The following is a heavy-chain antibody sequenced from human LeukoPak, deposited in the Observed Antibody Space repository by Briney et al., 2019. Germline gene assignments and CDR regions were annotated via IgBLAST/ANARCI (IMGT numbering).Heavy chain of an antibody. V-gene: IGHV1-69*13. D-gene: IGHD3-3*01. Sequence: GASVKVCCKAAGRTFSSYAISWVRQAPGQGLEWMGGIIPIFGTANYAQKFQGRVTITADESTSTAYMELSSLRSEDTAVYYCARDGGRQYYFDYWGQGTLVTVSS. CDR1: GRTFSSYA. CDR2: IIPIFGTA. CDR3: ARDGGRQYYFDY. J-gene: IGHJ4*02.